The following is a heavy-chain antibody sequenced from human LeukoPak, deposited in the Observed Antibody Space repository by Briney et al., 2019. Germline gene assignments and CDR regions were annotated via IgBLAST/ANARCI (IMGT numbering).Heavy chain of an antibody. CDR1: GFTFSSYW. CDR3: VRGFCSSTSCLRRLDY. CDR2: IKQDGSEK. Sequence: AGGSLRLSCAASGFTFSSYWMSWVRQAPGKGLEWVANIKQDGSEKYYVDSVKGRFTISRDKAKNSLYLQMNSLRAEDTAVYYCVRGFCSSTSCLRRLDYWGQGTLVTVSS. V-gene: IGHV3-7*04. D-gene: IGHD2-2*01. J-gene: IGHJ4*02.